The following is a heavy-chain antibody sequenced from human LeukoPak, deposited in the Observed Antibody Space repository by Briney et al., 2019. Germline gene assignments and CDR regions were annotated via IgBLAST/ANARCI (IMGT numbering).Heavy chain of an antibody. D-gene: IGHD4-17*01. J-gene: IGHJ6*02. CDR2: ISSSSSTI. CDR3: ARDDYGDYRSIGNYYYGMDV. CDR1: GFTFSSYA. V-gene: IGHV3-48*04. Sequence: GGSLRLSCAASGFTFSSYAMNWVRQAPGKGLEWVSYISSSSSTIYYADSVKGRFTISRDNAKNSLYLQMNSLRAEDTAVYYCARDDYGDYRSIGNYYYGMDVWGQGTTVTVSS.